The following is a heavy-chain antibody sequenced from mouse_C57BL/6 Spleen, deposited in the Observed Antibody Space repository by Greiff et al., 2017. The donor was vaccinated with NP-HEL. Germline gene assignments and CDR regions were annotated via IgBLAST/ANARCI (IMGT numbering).Heavy chain of an antibody. CDR2: ISGGDSNT. V-gene: IGHV5-9*01. J-gene: IGHJ1*03. Sequence: EVKLVESGGGLVKPGGSLKLSYAASGFTFSSYTMSWVRQTPEKRLEWVATISGGDSNTYYPDSVKGRFTISRDNAKNTLYLQMSSLRSEDTALYYWARWILGYFDVWGTGTTVTVSS. CDR1: GFTFSSYT. D-gene: IGHD4-1*01. CDR3: ARWILGYFDV.